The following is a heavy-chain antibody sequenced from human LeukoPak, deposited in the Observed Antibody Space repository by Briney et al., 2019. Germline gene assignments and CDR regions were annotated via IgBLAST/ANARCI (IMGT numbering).Heavy chain of an antibody. D-gene: IGHD1-26*01. CDR2: IHNGGST. CDR1: GGSITNYY. J-gene: IGHJ1*01. CDR3: ARHLSGSYFDAVYFQD. V-gene: IGHV4-59*08. Sequence: RSSETLSLTCTVSGGSITNYYWSWIRQPPGKGLEWIGYIHNGGSTNLDPSLRSRVTMSVDTSKNQLSLQLFSATAADTAVYYCARHLSGSYFDAVYFQDWGEGTLVTVS.